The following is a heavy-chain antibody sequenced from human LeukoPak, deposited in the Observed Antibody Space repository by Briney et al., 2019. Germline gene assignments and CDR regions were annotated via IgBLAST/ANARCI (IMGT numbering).Heavy chain of an antibody. D-gene: IGHD3-22*01. V-gene: IGHV1-18*01. CDR1: GYTFTNYG. CDR2: ISAYSGNT. J-gene: IGHJ4*02. CDR3: AISQGSYYDTSGYLGGDY. Sequence: ASVKVSCKASGYTFTNYGIFWVRQAPGQGLEWMGWISAYSGNTNYAQKLQGRVTMTTETSTSTAYMELESLRSDDTAVYYWAISQGSYYDTSGYLGGDYWGQGTLVTVSS.